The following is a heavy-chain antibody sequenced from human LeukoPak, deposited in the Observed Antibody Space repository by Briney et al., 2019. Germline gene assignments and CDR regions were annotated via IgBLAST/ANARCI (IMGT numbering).Heavy chain of an antibody. CDR1: GYTFTSYG. V-gene: IGHV1-18*01. J-gene: IGHJ3*02. Sequence: GASVKVSCKASGYTFTSYGISWVRQAPGQGPEWMGWISAYNGNTNYAQKFQGRVTMNTDTSTSTAYMELRSLRSDDTAVYYCARALGYEIVLDAFDIWGQGTMVTVSS. CDR2: ISAYNGNT. D-gene: IGHD3-22*01. CDR3: ARALGYEIVLDAFDI.